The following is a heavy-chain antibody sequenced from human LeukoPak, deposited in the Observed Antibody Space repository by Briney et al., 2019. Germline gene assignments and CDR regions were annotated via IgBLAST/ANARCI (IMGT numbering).Heavy chain of an antibody. D-gene: IGHD2-21*02. CDR3: ARDYCGGDCSDAFDI. J-gene: IGHJ3*02. V-gene: IGHV1-46*01. CDR2: INPSGGST. Sequence: GASVKVSCKASGYTFTSYYMHWVRQAPGQGLEWMGIINPSGGSTSYAQKFQGRVTMTRDTSTSTAYMELSSLRSEDTAVYYCARDYCGGDCSDAFDIWGQGTMVTVSS. CDR1: GYTFTSYY.